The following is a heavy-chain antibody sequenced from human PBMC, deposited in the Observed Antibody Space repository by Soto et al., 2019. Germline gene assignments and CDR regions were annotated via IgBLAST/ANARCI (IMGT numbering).Heavy chain of an antibody. CDR1: GGSISSYY. Sequence: SETLSLTCTVSGGSISSYYWSWIRQPPGKGLEWIGYIYYSGSTNYNPSLKSRVTISVDTSKNQFSLKLSSVTAADTAVYYCARSFPDNYSNYGKYYYYYMDVWGKGTTVTAP. CDR3: ARSFPDNYSNYGKYYYYYMDV. D-gene: IGHD4-4*01. V-gene: IGHV4-59*01. CDR2: IYYSGST. J-gene: IGHJ6*03.